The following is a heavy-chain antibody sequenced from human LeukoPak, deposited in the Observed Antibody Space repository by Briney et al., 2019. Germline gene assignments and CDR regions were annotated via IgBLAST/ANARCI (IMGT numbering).Heavy chain of an antibody. CDR1: GFTVSSNY. Sequence: GGSLRLSCAASGFTVSSNYMSWVRQAPGKGLEWVSVIYSGGSTYYADSVKGRFTISRDNSKNTLYLELKSLGAEDTAVYYCARASIAAAGYYFDYWGQGTLVTVSS. V-gene: IGHV3-53*01. J-gene: IGHJ4*02. D-gene: IGHD6-13*01. CDR2: IYSGGST. CDR3: ARASIAAAGYYFDY.